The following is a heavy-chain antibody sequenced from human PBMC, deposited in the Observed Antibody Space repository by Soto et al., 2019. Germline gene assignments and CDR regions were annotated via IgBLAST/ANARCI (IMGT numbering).Heavy chain of an antibody. Sequence: SETLSLTCAVYGGSFSGYYWSWIRQPPGKGLEWIGEINHSGSTNYNPSLKSRVTISVDTSKNQFSLKLSSVTAADTAVYYCARGGRELLPLLLRSKCWFDPWGQGTLVTVAS. V-gene: IGHV4-34*01. J-gene: IGHJ5*02. D-gene: IGHD1-26*01. CDR3: ARGGRELLPLLLRSKCWFDP. CDR2: INHSGST. CDR1: GGSFSGYY.